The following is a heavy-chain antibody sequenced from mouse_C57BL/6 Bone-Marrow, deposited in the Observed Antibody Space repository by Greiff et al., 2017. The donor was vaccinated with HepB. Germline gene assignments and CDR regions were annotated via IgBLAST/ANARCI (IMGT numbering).Heavy chain of an antibody. CDR3: ARVITTVVADYYAMDY. CDR2: INPNNGGT. Sequence: VQLKQSGPELVKPGASVKIPCKASGYTFTDYNMDWVKQSHGKSLEWIGDINPNNGGTIYNQKCKGKATLTVDKSSSTAYMELRSLTSEDTAVYYCARVITTVVADYYAMDYWGQGTSVTVSS. J-gene: IGHJ4*01. V-gene: IGHV1-18*01. CDR1: GYTFTDYN. D-gene: IGHD1-1*01.